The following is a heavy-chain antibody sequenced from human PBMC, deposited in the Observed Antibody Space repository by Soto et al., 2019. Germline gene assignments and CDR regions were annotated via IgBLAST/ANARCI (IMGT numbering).Heavy chain of an antibody. D-gene: IGHD6-13*01. V-gene: IGHV4-31*03. CDR1: GGSISSGGYY. CDR3: AREDGSSWYYFDY. CDR2: IYYSGST. Sequence: QVQLQASGPGLVKPSQTLSLTCTVSGGSISSGGYYWSWIRQHPGKGLEWIGYIYYSGSTYYNPSIKSRVTISVDTSKNQVSLKLSSVTAADTAVYYCAREDGSSWYYFDYWGQGTLVTVSS. J-gene: IGHJ4*02.